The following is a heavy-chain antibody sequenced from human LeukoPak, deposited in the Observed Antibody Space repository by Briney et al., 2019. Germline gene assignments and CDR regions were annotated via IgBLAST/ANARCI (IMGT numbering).Heavy chain of an antibody. CDR3: AGAYYYDSCGPIDY. CDR2: IYYSGST. D-gene: IGHD3-22*01. CDR1: GGSISSYY. Sequence: SETLSLTCTVSGGSISSYYWSWIRQPPGKGLEWIGYIYYSGSTNYNPSLKSRVTISVDTSKNQFSLKLSSVTAADTAVYYCAGAYYYDSCGPIDYWGQGTLVTVSS. J-gene: IGHJ4*02. V-gene: IGHV4-59*01.